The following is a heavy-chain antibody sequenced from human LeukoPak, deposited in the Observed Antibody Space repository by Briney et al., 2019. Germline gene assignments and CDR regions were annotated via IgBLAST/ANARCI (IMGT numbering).Heavy chain of an antibody. CDR3: AKDNVMVRGVSYYYYGMDV. Sequence: PGGSLRLSCAASGFTFDDCAMHWVRQAPGKGLEWVSLISGDGGSTYYADSVKGRFTISRDNSKNSLYLQMNSLRTEDTALYYCAKDNVMVRGVSYYYYGMDVWGQGTTVTVSS. CDR1: GFTFDDCA. V-gene: IGHV3-43*02. CDR2: ISGDGGST. D-gene: IGHD3-10*01. J-gene: IGHJ6*02.